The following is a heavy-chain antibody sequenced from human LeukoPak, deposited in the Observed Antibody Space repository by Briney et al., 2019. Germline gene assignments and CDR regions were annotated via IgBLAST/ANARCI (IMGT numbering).Heavy chain of an antibody. Sequence: GRSLRLSCAASGFTFDDYAMHWVRQAPGKGLEWVSGISWNSGSIGYADSVKGRFTISRDNAKNSLYLQMNSLRPEDMAFYYCAEGASAIFGVVTSGAYFDSWGQGTLVTVSS. CDR3: AEGASAIFGVVTSGAYFDS. J-gene: IGHJ4*02. CDR2: ISWNSGSI. D-gene: IGHD3-3*01. V-gene: IGHV3-9*03. CDR1: GFTFDDYA.